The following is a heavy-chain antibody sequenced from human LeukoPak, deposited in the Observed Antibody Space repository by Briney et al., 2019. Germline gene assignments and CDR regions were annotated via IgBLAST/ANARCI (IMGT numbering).Heavy chain of an antibody. V-gene: IGHV4-59*01. CDR1: GGSISSYY. D-gene: IGHD2-2*02. CDR3: ARLPSRYRNSYYFDY. Sequence: SETLSLTCTVSGGSISSYYWRWIRQPPGKGLEWIGYIYYSGSTNYNPSLKSRVTISVDTSKNQFSLKLSSVTAADTAVYYCARLPSRYRNSYYFDYWGQGTLVTVSS. J-gene: IGHJ4*02. CDR2: IYYSGST.